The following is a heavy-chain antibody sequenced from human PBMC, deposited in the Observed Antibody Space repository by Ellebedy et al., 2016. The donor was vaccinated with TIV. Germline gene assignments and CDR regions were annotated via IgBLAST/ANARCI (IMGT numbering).Heavy chain of an antibody. J-gene: IGHJ5*02. CDR1: GGSFSGYY. CDR2: INHSGST. D-gene: IGHD3-10*01. Sequence: MPSETLSLTCAVYGGSFSGYYWSWIRQPPGKGLEWIGEINHSGSTNYNPSLKSRVTISVDTSKNQFSLKLSSVTAADTAVYYCARGRGFGHQGSGGLVDPWGQGTLVTVSS. CDR3: ARGRGFGHQGSGGLVDP. V-gene: IGHV4-34*01.